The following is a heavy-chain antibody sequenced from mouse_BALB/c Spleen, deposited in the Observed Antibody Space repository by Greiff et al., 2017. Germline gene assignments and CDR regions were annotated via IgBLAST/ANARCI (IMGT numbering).Heavy chain of an antibody. J-gene: IGHJ4*01. Sequence: QVQLQQSGTELAKPGASVKMSCKASGYTFTSYWMHWVKQRPGQGLEWIGYINPSTGYTEYNQKFKDKATLTADKSSSTAYMQLNSLTSEDSAVYCCARGGNYYAMDYWGQGTSVTVSS. V-gene: IGHV1-7*01. CDR1: GYTFTSYW. D-gene: IGHD2-1*01. CDR2: INPSTGYT. CDR3: ARGGNYYAMDY.